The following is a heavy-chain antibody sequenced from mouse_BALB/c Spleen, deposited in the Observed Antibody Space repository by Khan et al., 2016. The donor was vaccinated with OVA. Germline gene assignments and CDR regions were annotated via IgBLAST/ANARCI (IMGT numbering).Heavy chain of an antibody. CDR1: GYSITSDYA. CDR3: ARSGTISTVVVTDFDF. Sequence: VQLQQSGPGLVKPSKSLSLTCTVTGYSITSDYAWNWIRQFPGNKLEWMGYIKYSGTTSYNPSLKSRISITRDPSKNQFFLQLNSVTTEDTATYDCARSGTISTVVVTDFDFWGQGTTLTVSS. D-gene: IGHD1-1*01. V-gene: IGHV3-2*02. CDR2: IKYSGTT. J-gene: IGHJ2*01.